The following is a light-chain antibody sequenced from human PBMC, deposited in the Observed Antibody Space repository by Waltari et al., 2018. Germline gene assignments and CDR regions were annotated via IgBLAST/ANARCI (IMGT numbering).Light chain of an antibody. CDR1: SSDVGVYNY. Sequence: QSALTQPASVSGSPGQSITLSCTGTSSDVGVYNYVSWFQQHPDKAPRLLIFDVTNRPSGVSNRFSGSKSGNTASLTISGLQAEDEADYYCSSYTSRATWVFGGGTRLAVL. V-gene: IGLV2-14*03. CDR3: SSYTSRATWV. J-gene: IGLJ3*02. CDR2: DVT.